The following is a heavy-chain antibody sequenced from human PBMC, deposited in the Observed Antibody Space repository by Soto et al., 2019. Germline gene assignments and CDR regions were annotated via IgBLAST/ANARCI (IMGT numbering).Heavy chain of an antibody. V-gene: IGHV4-59*08. CDR2: MYYGGRT. CDR1: GGSFSGYD. CDR3: ARGTPSPLIVRSSRGPWFDP. J-gene: IGHJ5*02. D-gene: IGHD2-15*01. Sequence: ETLSLTYAVYGGSFSGYDWSWIRQPPGKGLEWIGYMYYGGRTNCNPSLKSRVTISVDTSKMQVSLKLSSVTAADTAVYFCARGTPSPLIVRSSRGPWFDPWGQGTLVTVSS.